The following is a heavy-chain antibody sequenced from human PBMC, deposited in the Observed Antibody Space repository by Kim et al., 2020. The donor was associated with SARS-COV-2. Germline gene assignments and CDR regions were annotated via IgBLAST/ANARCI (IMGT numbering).Heavy chain of an antibody. J-gene: IGHJ4*02. CDR2: GGDP. V-gene: IGHV3-23*01. Sequence: GGDPFSADSLKGRFTISRDNYKRTLYLQMNSLRADDTAIYYCAKRHGDHWGQGTLVTVSS. CDR3: AKRHGDH.